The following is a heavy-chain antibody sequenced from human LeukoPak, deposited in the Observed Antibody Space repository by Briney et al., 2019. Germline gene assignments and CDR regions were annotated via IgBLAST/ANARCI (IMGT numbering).Heavy chain of an antibody. CDR1: GYSFTSYW. CDR3: ASSTTVTTHFFDF. V-gene: IGHV5-51*01. J-gene: IGHJ4*02. Sequence: GESLKISCKGSGYSFTSYWIGWVRQMPGKGLEWMGIIYPGDSDTRYSPSFQGQVTISADRSIRTAYLPWSSLKASDTAMYFCASSTTVTTHFFDFWGQGTLVTVSS. CDR2: IYPGDSDT. D-gene: IGHD4-17*01.